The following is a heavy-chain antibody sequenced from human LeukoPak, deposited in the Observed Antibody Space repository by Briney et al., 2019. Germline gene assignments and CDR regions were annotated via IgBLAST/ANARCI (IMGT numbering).Heavy chain of an antibody. CDR1: GYASRSYG. V-gene: IGHV1-18*01. J-gene: IGHJ4*02. CDR3: ARDRYYGSGTWSYFDY. D-gene: IGHD3-10*01. Sequence: GASVTVTCQASGYASRSYGISWVRQAPGQGLEWMGWISGNHGNIDYAQKLQGRVTVTTDTSTSTAYMELRSLRFDDAAVYYCARDRYYGSGTWSYFDYWGQGTLVSVSS. CDR2: ISGNHGNI.